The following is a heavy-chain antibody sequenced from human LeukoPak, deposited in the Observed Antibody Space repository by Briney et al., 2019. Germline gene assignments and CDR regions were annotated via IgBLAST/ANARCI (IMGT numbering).Heavy chain of an antibody. V-gene: IGHV1-69*05. CDR1: GGTFSSYA. D-gene: IGHD3-3*01. Sequence: GASVKVSCKASGGTFSSYAISWVRQAPGQGLEWMGGIIPIFGTANYAQKFQGRVTITTDESMSTAYMELSSLRSEDTAVYYCARSHTIFGVVFFDYWGQGTLVTVSS. J-gene: IGHJ4*02. CDR2: IIPIFGTA. CDR3: ARSHTIFGVVFFDY.